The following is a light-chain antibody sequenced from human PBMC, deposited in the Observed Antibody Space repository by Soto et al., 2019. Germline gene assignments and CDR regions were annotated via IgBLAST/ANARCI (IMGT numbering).Light chain of an antibody. CDR2: DAY. J-gene: IGKJ5*01. CDR1: QSVGRN. Sequence: EIVMTQSPASLSVSPGERAALSFRASQSVGRNLAWYQQKPGQAPRLLIYDAYNRATGIPPRFSGSGSGTDFTLTISSLEPEDSAVYYCQQRHMWPITFGQGTRLEIK. V-gene: IGKV3-11*01. CDR3: QQRHMWPIT.